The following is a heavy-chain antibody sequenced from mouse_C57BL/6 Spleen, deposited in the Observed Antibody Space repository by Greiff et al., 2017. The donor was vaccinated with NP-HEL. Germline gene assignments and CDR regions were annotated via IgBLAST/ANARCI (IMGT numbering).Heavy chain of an antibody. Sequence: VQLKQSGPGMVKPSQSLSLTCTVTGYSITSGYDWHWIRHFPGNKLEWMGYISYSGSTNYNPSLKRRISITHDTSKNHFFLKLNSVTTEDTATYYCARSEGYDEAWFAYWGQGTLVTVSA. CDR1: GYSITSGYD. V-gene: IGHV3-1*01. CDR3: ARSEGYDEAWFAY. CDR2: ISYSGST. J-gene: IGHJ3*01. D-gene: IGHD2-2*01.